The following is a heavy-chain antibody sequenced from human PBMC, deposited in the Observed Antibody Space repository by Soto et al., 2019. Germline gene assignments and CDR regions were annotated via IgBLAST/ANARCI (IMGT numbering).Heavy chain of an antibody. CDR1: GGTFSKDA. J-gene: IGHJ6*02. V-gene: IGHV1-69*01. Sequence: QVHLVQSGAAVKKPGSSVTVSCKTSGGTFSKDAINWVRQAPGQGLEWMGLLIPVFGSPIYAQKFQGRIRITADESTSTDFMDLSSLRAEDTAVYYCTRVLGYTFEPGKARYYAMDVWGQGTTVSVSS. D-gene: IGHD5-18*01. CDR3: TRVLGYTFEPGKARYYAMDV. CDR2: LIPVFGSP.